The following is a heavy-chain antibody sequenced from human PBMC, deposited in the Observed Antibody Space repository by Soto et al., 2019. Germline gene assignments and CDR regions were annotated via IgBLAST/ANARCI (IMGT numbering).Heavy chain of an antibody. J-gene: IGHJ3*02. CDR3: ARGVYYDSSVALPQAFDI. CDR1: GYTFTSYG. V-gene: IGHV1-18*01. D-gene: IGHD3-22*01. CDR2: ISAYNGNT. Sequence: ASVKVSCKASGYTFTSYGISWVRQAPGQGLEWMGWISAYNGNTNYAQKLQGRVTMTTDTSTSTAYMELRSLRSDDTAVYYCARGVYYDSSVALPQAFDIWGQGTMVTVS.